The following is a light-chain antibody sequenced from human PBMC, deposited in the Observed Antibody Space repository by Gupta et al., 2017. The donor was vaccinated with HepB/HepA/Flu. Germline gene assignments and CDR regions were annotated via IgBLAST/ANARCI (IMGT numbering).Light chain of an antibody. CDR2: SAS. Sequence: DIQMTQSPSSLSASVGDRVTITCQASQDISNSLNWYQQKAGKAPKLLIYSASNLEMGVPSRFSGSGVGTDDNFTISSRQPEDIESYYCQQEDKLHLEHTFGQGTLMDIK. CDR1: QDISNS. CDR3: QQEDKLHLEHT. J-gene: IGKJ5*01. V-gene: IGKV1-33*01.